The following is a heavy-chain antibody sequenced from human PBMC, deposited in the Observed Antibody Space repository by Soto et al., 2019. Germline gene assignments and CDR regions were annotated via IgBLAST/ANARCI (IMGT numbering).Heavy chain of an antibody. CDR1: NFSISSGYY. CDR2: IYRSGTT. J-gene: IGHJ4*02. V-gene: IGHV4-38-2*01. D-gene: IGHD1-26*01. Sequence: LSLTCVVSNFSISSGYYWGWIRQSSGKGLEWIASIYRSGTTSYNPSLKSRVTISVDPSKNQFSLMLTAVTAADTAVYYCARTHSGSYYSVFNYWGRGSLVTVSS. CDR3: ARTHSGSYYSVFNY.